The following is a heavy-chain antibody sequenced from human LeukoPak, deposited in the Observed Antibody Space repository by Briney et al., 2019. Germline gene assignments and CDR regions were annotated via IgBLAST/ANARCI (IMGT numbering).Heavy chain of an antibody. CDR1: GGSISSSSHY. V-gene: IGHV4-39*01. D-gene: IGHD5-18*01. CDR2: VST. CDR3: ARAGYSYGIISYFDS. Sequence: SEILSLTCPVSGGSISSSSHYWGWIRQPPGKGLEWIGVSTYYNPSLKNRVTISRDTSKNQFSLKLSSVTAADTAIYYCARAGYSYGIISYFDSWGQGTLVTVSS. J-gene: IGHJ4*02.